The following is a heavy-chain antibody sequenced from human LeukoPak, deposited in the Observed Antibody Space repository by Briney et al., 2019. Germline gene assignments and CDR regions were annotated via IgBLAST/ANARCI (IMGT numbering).Heavy chain of an antibody. Sequence: GGSLRLSCAASGFTFSSYSMNWVRQAPGKGLEWGSYTSGSSSTIYYADSVKGRFTISRDNGKNTLYLQMNSLRAEDTAVYYCARGSTYYDSSGQVPFDYWGQGTLVTVSS. D-gene: IGHD3-22*01. CDR3: ARGSTYYDSSGQVPFDY. CDR2: TSGSSSTI. CDR1: GFTFSSYS. J-gene: IGHJ4*02. V-gene: IGHV3-48*01.